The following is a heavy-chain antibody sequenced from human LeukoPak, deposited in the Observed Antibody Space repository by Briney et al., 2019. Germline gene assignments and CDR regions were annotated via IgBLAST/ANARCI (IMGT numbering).Heavy chain of an antibody. V-gene: IGHV4-34*01. CDR3: AIVGAADAFDI. Sequence: ASETLSLTCAVYGGSFSGYYWSWIRQPPGKGLEWIGEINHSGSTNYNPSLKSRVTISVDTSKNQFSLKLSSVTAADTAVYYCAIVGAADAFDIWGQGTMVTVSS. CDR2: INHSGST. CDR1: GGSFSGYY. J-gene: IGHJ3*02. D-gene: IGHD1-26*01.